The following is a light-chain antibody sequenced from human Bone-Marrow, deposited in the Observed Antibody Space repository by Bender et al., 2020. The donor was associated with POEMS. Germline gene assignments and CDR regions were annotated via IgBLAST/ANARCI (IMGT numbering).Light chain of an antibody. Sequence: QSALTQPASVSGSPGQSITISCTGTNSDVGSYNLVSWYQLHPDRAPKLIIFEVTRRPSGVSNRFSGSKSGNTASLSISGLQAEDEGDYFCGSYAGSRPLVFGGGTKLTVL. CDR2: EVT. CDR1: NSDVGSYNL. J-gene: IGLJ3*02. V-gene: IGLV2-23*02. CDR3: GSYAGSRPLV.